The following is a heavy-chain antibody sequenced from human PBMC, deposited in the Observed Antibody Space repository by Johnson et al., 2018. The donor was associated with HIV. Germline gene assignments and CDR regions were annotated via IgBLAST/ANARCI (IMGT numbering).Heavy chain of an antibody. D-gene: IGHD2/OR15-2a*01. Sequence: VQLVESGGGLVQPGGSLRLSCAASGFRFENYDMTWVRRAPGKGLEWVSGISWNGGSTNYADSVKGRFTISRDNAKNSLYLQMNSLRAEDTALYYCARENVLFNAFDIWGQGTMVTVS. J-gene: IGHJ3*02. CDR2: ISWNGGST. CDR1: GFRFENYD. V-gene: IGHV3-20*04. CDR3: ARENVLFNAFDI.